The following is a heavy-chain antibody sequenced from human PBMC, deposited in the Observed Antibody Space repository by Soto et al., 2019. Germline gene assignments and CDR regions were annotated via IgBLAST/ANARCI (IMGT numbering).Heavy chain of an antibody. CDR3: ARDRGVGTPDSFDI. CDR2: INGGGTSI. V-gene: IGHV3-48*03. J-gene: IGHJ3*02. Sequence: PGGSLRLSCAASGFTVTNYEMSWVRQAPGKGLEWVSYINGGGTSIKYADSVKGRFTMSRDNARNSLYLQMNSLRDEDTAVYYCARDRGVGTPDSFDIWGQGTMVTVSS. CDR1: GFTVTNYE. D-gene: IGHD3-3*01.